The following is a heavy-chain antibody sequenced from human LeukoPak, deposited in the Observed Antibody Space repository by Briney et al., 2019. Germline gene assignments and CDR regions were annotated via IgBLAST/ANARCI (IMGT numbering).Heavy chain of an antibody. CDR2: IYYSGST. CDR1: GGSISSSSYY. Sequence: PSETLSLTCTVSGGSISSSSYYWGWIRQPPGKGLEWIGSIYYSGSTYYNPSLKSRVTISVDTSKNQFSLKLSSVTAADTAVYYCARVASPTVTYYFDYWGQGTLVTVSS. J-gene: IGHJ4*02. V-gene: IGHV4-39*07. D-gene: IGHD4-17*01. CDR3: ARVASPTVTYYFDY.